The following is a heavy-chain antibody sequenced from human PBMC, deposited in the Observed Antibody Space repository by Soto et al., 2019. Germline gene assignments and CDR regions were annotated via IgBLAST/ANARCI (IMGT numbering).Heavy chain of an antibody. CDR3: ARARSGGCSGSYYIPYNWFAP. CDR1: GGSISSGGYY. D-gene: IGHD3-10*02. CDR2: IYYSGST. Sequence: TLSLTCTVSGGSISSGGYYWSWIRQHPGKGLEWIGYIYYSGSTYYNPSLKSRVTISVDTSKNQFSLKLSSVTAADTAVYYCARARSGGCSGSYYIPYNWFAPWGQGTLVTVSS. V-gene: IGHV4-31*03. J-gene: IGHJ5*02.